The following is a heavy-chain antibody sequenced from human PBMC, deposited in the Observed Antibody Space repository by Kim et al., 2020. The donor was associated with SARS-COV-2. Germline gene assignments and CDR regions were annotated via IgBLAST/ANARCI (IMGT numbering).Heavy chain of an antibody. Sequence: SETLSLTCTVSGGSISSGGYYWSWIRQPPGKGLEWIGYIYYSGSTYYNPSLKSRVTISVDTSKNQFSLKLSSVTAADTAVYYCARGGELSLFYYYYGMDVWGPGTTVTVSS. D-gene: IGHD3-16*02. V-gene: IGHV4-30-4*01. CDR3: ARGGELSLFYYYYGMDV. CDR1: GGSISSGGYY. CDR2: IYYSGST. J-gene: IGHJ6*02.